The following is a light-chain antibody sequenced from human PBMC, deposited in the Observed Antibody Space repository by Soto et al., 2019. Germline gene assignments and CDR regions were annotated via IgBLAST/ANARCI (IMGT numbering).Light chain of an antibody. CDR2: DAS. Sequence: IQMTQSPSTLSASVGDRVTITCRASQSISSWLAWYQQKPGKAPKLLIYDASSLESGVPSRFSGSGSGTEFILTISSLQPDDFATYYCQQYNSYSTFGQGTKLEIK. J-gene: IGKJ2*01. CDR3: QQYNSYST. V-gene: IGKV1-5*01. CDR1: QSISSW.